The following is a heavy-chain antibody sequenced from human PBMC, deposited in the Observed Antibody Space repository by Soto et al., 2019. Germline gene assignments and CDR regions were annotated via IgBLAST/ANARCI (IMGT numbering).Heavy chain of an antibody. CDR2: IYYSGST. D-gene: IGHD3-10*01. J-gene: IGHJ6*02. CDR1: GGSISSYY. Sequence: SETLSLTCTVSGGSISSYYWSWIRQPPGKGLEWIGYIYYSGSTNYNPSLKSRVTISVDTSKNQFSLKLSSVTAADTAVYYCARDGYYGSGSYSLDVWGQGTTVTVSS. CDR3: ARDGYYGSGSYSLDV. V-gene: IGHV4-59*01.